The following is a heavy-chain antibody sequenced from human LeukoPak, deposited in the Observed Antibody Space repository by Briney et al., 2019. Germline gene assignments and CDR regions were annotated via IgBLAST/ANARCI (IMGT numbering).Heavy chain of an antibody. V-gene: IGHV1-2*02. CDR2: INPNSGGT. Sequence: ASVKVFIKASGYTFTGYYMHWVRQAPGQGLEWMGWINPNSGGTNYAQKFQGRVTMTRDTSISTAYMELSRLRSDDTAVYYCARDRCSSTSCYDGNWFDPWSQGTLVTVSS. CDR1: GYTFTGYY. D-gene: IGHD2-2*01. J-gene: IGHJ5*02. CDR3: ARDRCSSTSCYDGNWFDP.